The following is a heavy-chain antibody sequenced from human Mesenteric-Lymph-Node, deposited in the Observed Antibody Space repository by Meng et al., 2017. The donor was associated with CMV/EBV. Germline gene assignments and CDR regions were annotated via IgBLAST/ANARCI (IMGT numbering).Heavy chain of an antibody. CDR3: ARDGESGSPLPGQH. D-gene: IGHD3-10*01. J-gene: IGHJ1*01. CDR2: ICSGGNT. Sequence: GGSLRLSCAASGFTVSSNYMSWVRQAPGKGLEWVSVICSGGNTYYADSVKGRFTISRDNSKNTLYLQMNSLRAEDTAVYYCARDGESGSPLPGQHWGQGTLVTVSS. V-gene: IGHV3-53*01. CDR1: GFTVSSNY.